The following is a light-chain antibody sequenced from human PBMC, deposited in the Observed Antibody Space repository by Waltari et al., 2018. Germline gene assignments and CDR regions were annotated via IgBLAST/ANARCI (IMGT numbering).Light chain of an antibody. Sequence: SDDLTQPPSLSVSPGQTATLDCAGAPLPKLYPYWYQQKPGQAPLLVISKDNERPSGIPERFSGSSSGTTVTLTISGVRAEDEGDDYCQSTDSSSTYTVFGGGTKLTVL. J-gene: IGLJ3*02. CDR1: PLPKLY. V-gene: IGLV3-25*03. CDR2: KDN. CDR3: QSTDSSSTYTV.